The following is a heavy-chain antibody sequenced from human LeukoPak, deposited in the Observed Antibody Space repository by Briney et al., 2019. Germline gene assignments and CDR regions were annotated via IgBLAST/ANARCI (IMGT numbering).Heavy chain of an antibody. CDR3: AKASWVSSTDAVR. D-gene: IGHD3-16*01. Sequence: GGSLRLSCAASGLSFSSFAMSWVRQGPVRGLECYADSVKGRFTLSSDSSRNTVYFQLNNLRVEDTAIYYCAKASWVSSTDAVRWGQGTLVTVSS. CDR1: GLSFSSFA. V-gene: IGHV3-23*01. J-gene: IGHJ4*02.